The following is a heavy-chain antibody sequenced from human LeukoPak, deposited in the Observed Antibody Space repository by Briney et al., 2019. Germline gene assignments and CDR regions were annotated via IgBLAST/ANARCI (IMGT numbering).Heavy chain of an antibody. J-gene: IGHJ5*02. CDR1: GFTFSSYA. CDR2: ISGSGGSS. V-gene: IGHV3-23*01. D-gene: IGHD3-10*01. CDR3: AKDQGVMVRGVIHH. Sequence: GGSLRLSCAASGFTFSSYAMSWVRQAPGKGLEWVSAISGSGGSSYYADSVKGRFTISRDNSKNTLYLQMNSLRADDTAVYYCAKDQGVMVRGVIHHWGQGTLVTVSS.